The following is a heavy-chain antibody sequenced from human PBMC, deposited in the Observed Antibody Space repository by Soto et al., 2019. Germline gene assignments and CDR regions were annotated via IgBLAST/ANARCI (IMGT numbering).Heavy chain of an antibody. D-gene: IGHD3-3*01. CDR2: INPSGGST. J-gene: IGHJ6*02. V-gene: IGHV1-46*01. CDR1: GYTFTSYY. CDR3: ARDHITRTSCPYWGAHFESGYCRGYGMDV. Sequence: GASVKISCKASGYTFTSYYMHWVRQAPGQGLEWMGIINPSGGSTSYAQKFQGRVTMTRDRSTSTVYMELSSLRSEDTAVYYCARDHITRTSCPYWGAHFESGYCRGYGMDVWGQGTTVTVSS.